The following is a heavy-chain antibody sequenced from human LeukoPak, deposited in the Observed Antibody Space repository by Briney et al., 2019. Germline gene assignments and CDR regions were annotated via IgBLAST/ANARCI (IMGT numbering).Heavy chain of an antibody. CDR1: GFTFSSYG. CDR3: ARGSLSQYSSGWYSRFDP. J-gene: IGHJ5*02. CDR2: INHSGST. V-gene: IGHV4-34*01. D-gene: IGHD6-19*01. Sequence: GSLRLSCAASGFTFSSYGMHWVRQAPGKGLDWTGEINHSGSTNYNPSLKSRVTISVDTSKNQFSLKLSSVTAADTAVYYCARGSLSQYSSGWYSRFDPWGQGTLVTVSS.